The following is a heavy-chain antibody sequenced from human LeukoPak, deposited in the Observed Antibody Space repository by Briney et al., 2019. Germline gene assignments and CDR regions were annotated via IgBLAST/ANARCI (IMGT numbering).Heavy chain of an antibody. D-gene: IGHD2-15*01. V-gene: IGHV3-33*01. J-gene: IGHJ6*01. Sequence: GGSLRLSCAASGFTFSSYGMHWVRQAPGKGLEWVAVIWYDGSNKYYADSVKGRFTISRDNSKNTLYLQMNSLRAEDTAVYYCARSSEGYCSGGGCYYGLDVWGQGTTVTVSS. CDR1: GFTFSSYG. CDR3: ARSSEGYCSGGGCYYGLDV. CDR2: IWYDGSNK.